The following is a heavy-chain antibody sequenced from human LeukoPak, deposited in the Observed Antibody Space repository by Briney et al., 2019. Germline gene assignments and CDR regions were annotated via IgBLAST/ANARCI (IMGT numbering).Heavy chain of an antibody. J-gene: IGHJ6*03. CDR2: IKQDGSEQ. CDR3: ARVPPPFTMYYMDV. D-gene: IGHD5-24*01. Sequence: GGSLRLSCAASGFTFSSYWMNWVRQAPGKGLEWVADIKQDGSEQYYVDSVKGRFTISRDNAKKSLFLQMNSLRAEDTAIYFCARVPPPFTMYYMDVWGKGTPVIVSS. V-gene: IGHV3-7*03. CDR1: GFTFSSYW.